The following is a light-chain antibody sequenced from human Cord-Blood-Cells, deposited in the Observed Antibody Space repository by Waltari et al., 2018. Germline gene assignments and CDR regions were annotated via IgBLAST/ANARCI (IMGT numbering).Light chain of an antibody. Sequence: IQMTQSPSSLSASVGDRVTITCRASQSISSYLNWYQQKPGKAHKLLIYAAARLQSWVPSRFSGSGSGTDFTLTISSLQPEDFATYYCQQSYSTPPWTFGQGTKVEIK. CDR2: AAA. CDR1: QSISSY. CDR3: QQSYSTPPWT. J-gene: IGKJ1*01. V-gene: IGKV1-39*01.